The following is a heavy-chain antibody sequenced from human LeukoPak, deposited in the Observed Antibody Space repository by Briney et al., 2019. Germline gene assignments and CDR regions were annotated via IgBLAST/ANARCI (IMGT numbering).Heavy chain of an antibody. CDR1: GYTFTGYS. V-gene: IGHV1-2*02. J-gene: IGHJ3*02. D-gene: IGHD3-22*01. CDR3: ARNYDLDAFDI. Sequence: ASVKVSCKASGYTFTGYSIYWVRQTPGQKLEWMGWINPKTGTANSAQKFQGRVTMTRDTSISTAYMELSSLRSEDTAVYYCARNYDLDAFDIWGQGTMVTVSS. CDR2: INPKTGTA.